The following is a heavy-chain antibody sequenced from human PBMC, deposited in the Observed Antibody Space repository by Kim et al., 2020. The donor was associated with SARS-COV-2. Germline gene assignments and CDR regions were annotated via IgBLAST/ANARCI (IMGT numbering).Heavy chain of an antibody. CDR2: TYYRSKWSN. CDR3: ARGKSVVRGVTPNFHY. D-gene: IGHD3-10*01. J-gene: IGHJ4*02. Sequence: TLSLTCAISGDSVSSNSATWNWIRQSPSRGLEWLGRTYYRSKWSNDYAAFVKSRITINPDTSKNQFSLQLNSVTPEDTALYYCARGKSVVRGVTPNFHYWGQGTLVTVSS. CDR1: GDSVSSNSAT. V-gene: IGHV6-1*01.